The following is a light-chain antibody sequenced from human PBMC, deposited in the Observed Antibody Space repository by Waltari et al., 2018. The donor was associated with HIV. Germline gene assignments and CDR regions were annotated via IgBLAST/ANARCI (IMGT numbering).Light chain of an antibody. CDR2: MAS. CDR3: MQALHTPFM. Sequence: LLTQSPVSLAVPPGESASISCKSSQSRLHKNGKNYLDWYVKKPGQTPQLLMYMASNLAAGVPVRFSGSGSGTEFTLKISRVEAEDVGLYYCMQALHTPFMFGHGTRLEI. CDR1: QSRLHKNGKNY. J-gene: IGKJ5*01. V-gene: IGKV2-28*01.